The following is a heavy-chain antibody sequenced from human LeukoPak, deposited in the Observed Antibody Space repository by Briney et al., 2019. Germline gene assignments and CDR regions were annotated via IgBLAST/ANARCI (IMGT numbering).Heavy chain of an antibody. J-gene: IGHJ5*02. CDR1: GYTFTGYH. V-gene: IGHV1-2*02. CDR3: ARDLGIGAAGTSWFDA. Sequence: ASVKVSCKASGYTFTGYHIHWVRQAPGQGLEWMGWINPNSGGANSAQKFLGRVSMTRDTSISTVYMDLTSLRSDDTAVYYCARDLGIGAAGTSWFDAWGQGTLVTVSS. D-gene: IGHD6-13*01. CDR2: INPNSGGA.